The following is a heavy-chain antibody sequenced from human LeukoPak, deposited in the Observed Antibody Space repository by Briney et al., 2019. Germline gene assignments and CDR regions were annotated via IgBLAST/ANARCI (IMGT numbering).Heavy chain of an antibody. CDR3: ATAISYYDFWRGYYKGAFDI. J-gene: IGHJ3*02. CDR2: FDPEEGKT. D-gene: IGHD3-3*01. V-gene: IGHV1-24*01. CDR1: EYTLSELS. Sequence: ASVKVSCKVSEYTLSELSMHWVRQTQGKGLEWMGVFDPEEGKTFYAQKFQGRVTMTEDTSTDAAYMELNSLRSDDTAMYYCATAISYYDFWRGYYKGAFDIWGQGTVVTVS.